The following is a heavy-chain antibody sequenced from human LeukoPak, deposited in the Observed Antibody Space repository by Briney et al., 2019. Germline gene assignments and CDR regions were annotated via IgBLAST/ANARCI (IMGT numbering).Heavy chain of an antibody. CDR2: INHGGSI. CDR3: ARASQTGITAGYCSGDTCVNYFDY. V-gene: IGHV4-34*01. D-gene: IGHD2-15*01. J-gene: IGHJ4*02. CDR1: GGSFSGYY. Sequence: SETLSLTCAVYGGSFSGYYWSWIRQPPGKGLEWIGEINHGGSINYNPSLKSRVTISVDTSKNQFFLKLNSVTAADTAVYYCARASQTGITAGYCSGDTCVNYFDYWGQGTLVTVSS.